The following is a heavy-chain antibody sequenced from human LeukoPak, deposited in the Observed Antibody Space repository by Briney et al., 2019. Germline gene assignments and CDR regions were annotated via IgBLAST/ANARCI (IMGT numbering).Heavy chain of an antibody. V-gene: IGHV3-23*01. D-gene: IGHD1-26*01. CDR1: GFTFKNYV. Sequence: PGGSLRLSCVASGFTFKNYVMNWVRQAPGKGLVWLATIYGSGVSISYADSVKGRFTISRDNSNNTLYLQMNSLRAEDTAMYYCAKDLGWELPAEAYWGQGILVTVSS. CDR3: AKDLGWELPAEAY. CDR2: IYGSGVSI. J-gene: IGHJ4*02.